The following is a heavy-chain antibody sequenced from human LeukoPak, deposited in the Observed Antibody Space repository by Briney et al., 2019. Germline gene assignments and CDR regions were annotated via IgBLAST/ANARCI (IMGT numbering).Heavy chain of an antibody. CDR3: ARGSVLWMTTVIYFDY. CDR2: FDPEDGET. J-gene: IGHJ4*02. CDR1: GYTLTELS. D-gene: IGHD4-17*01. V-gene: IGHV1-24*01. Sequence: ASVKVSCKVSGYTLTELSMHWVRQAPGKGLEWMGGFDPEDGETIYAQKFQGRVTMTEDTSTSTAYMGLRSLRSDDTAVYYCARGSVLWMTTVIYFDYWGQGTLVTVSS.